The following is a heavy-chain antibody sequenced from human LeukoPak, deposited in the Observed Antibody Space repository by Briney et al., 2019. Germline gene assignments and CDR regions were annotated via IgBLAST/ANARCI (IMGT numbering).Heavy chain of an antibody. D-gene: IGHD6-19*01. Sequence: GGSLRLSCAASGFSFSSHWMHWVRHTPGKGLVWVARINGDGTTSSHADSVKGRFTISRDNAKNTLYLQMNSLRAEDTALYYCARTIAVNGGDFDYWGQGTLVTVSS. J-gene: IGHJ4*02. CDR1: GFSFSSHW. V-gene: IGHV3-74*01. CDR3: ARTIAVNGGDFDY. CDR2: INGDGTTS.